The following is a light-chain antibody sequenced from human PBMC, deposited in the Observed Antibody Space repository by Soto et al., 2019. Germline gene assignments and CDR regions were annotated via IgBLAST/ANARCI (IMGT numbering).Light chain of an antibody. CDR1: QSSSKW. CDR3: QQYNGYST. J-gene: IGKJ1*01. CDR2: DAS. V-gene: IGKV1-5*01. Sequence: DIQMTQSPSTLSASVGDRVTITCRASQSSSKWLAWYQQKPGKAPKLLIYDASNLESGVPSRFSGSGSGTEFTLTISSLQPDDFATYYCQQYNGYSTFGQGTKVEIK.